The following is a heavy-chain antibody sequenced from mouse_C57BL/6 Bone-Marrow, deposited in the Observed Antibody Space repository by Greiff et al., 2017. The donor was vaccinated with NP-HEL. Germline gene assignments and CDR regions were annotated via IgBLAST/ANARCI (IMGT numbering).Heavy chain of an antibody. D-gene: IGHD2-3*01. J-gene: IGHJ3*01. CDR2: IDPENGDT. V-gene: IGHV14-4*01. Sequence: EVQLQQSGAELVRPGASVKLSCTASGFNIKDDYMHWVKQRPEQGLERIGWIDPENGDTEYASKFQGKATITADTSSNTAYLQLSSLTSEDTAVYYCTGGYDGYYWFAYWGQGTLVTVSA. CDR1: GFNIKDDY. CDR3: TGGYDGYYWFAY.